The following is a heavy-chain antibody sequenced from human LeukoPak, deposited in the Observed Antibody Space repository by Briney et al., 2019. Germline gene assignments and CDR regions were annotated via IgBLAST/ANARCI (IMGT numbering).Heavy chain of an antibody. CDR1: GFTFSSYW. CDR2: INSDGSST. CDR3: ARGLGITMVRGVIITRGMDV. Sequence: GGSLRLSCAASGFTFSSYWMHWVRQAPGKGLVWVSRINSDGSSTSYADSVKGRFTISRDNAKNTLYLQMNSLRAEDTAVYYCARGLGITMVRGVIITRGMDVWGQGTTVTVSS. J-gene: IGHJ6*02. V-gene: IGHV3-74*01. D-gene: IGHD3-10*01.